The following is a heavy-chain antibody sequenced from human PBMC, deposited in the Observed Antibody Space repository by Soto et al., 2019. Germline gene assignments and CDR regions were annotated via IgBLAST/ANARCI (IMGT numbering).Heavy chain of an antibody. V-gene: IGHV5-51*01. J-gene: IGHJ6*02. Sequence: GESLKISCKGSGYTFSAYRIGWVRQMPGKGLEWMGIIYAGDSETRCSPSFQGQVTISVDKSISTAYLQWSSLKASDTAMYYCARSPNMVRGAILGYGMDVWGQGTTVTVSS. D-gene: IGHD3-10*01. CDR1: GYTFSAYR. CDR3: ARSPNMVRGAILGYGMDV. CDR2: IYAGDSET.